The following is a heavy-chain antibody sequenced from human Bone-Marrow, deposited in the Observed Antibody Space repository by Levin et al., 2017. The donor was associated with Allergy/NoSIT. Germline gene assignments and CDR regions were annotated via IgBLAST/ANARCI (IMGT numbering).Heavy chain of an antibody. CDR3: ARSRSGHLQYYDDPMDV. V-gene: IGHV3-21*06. Sequence: KPGGSLRLSCAASGFSFSSYTVNWVRQAPGKGLEWVSSITGSGNYIFYSDSVKGRFTISRDNAKNSLYLQMNSLRAEDTAVYYCARSRSGHLQYYDDPMDVWGQGTTVTVSS. CDR2: ITGSGNYI. CDR1: GFSFSSYT. D-gene: IGHD4-17*01. J-gene: IGHJ6*01.